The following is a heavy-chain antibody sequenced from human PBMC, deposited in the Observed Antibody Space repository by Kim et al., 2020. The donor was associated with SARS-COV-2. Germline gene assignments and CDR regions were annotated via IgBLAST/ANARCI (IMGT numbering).Heavy chain of an antibody. CDR3: ARDGYCSGGSCWNYYGMDV. CDR2: IKQDGSEK. Sequence: GGSLRLSCAASGFTFSSYWMSWVRQAPGKGLEWVANIKQDGSEKYYVDSVKGRFTISRDNAKNSLYLQMNSLRAEDTAVYYCARDGYCSGGSCWNYYGMDVWGQGTTVTVSS. J-gene: IGHJ6*02. CDR1: GFTFSSYW. V-gene: IGHV3-7*01. D-gene: IGHD2-15*01.